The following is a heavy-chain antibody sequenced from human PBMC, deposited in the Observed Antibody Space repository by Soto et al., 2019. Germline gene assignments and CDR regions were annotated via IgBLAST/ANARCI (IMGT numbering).Heavy chain of an antibody. CDR2: IYHSGST. CDR1: GGSISSGGYS. CDR3: AREHVDTAMVSGVWFDP. J-gene: IGHJ5*02. Sequence: SETLSLTCAVSGGSISSGGYSWSWIRQPPGKGLEWIGYIYHSGSTYYNPSLKSRVTISVDRSKNQFSLKLSSVTAADTAVYYCAREHVDTAMVSGVWFDPWGQGALVTVSS. V-gene: IGHV4-30-2*01. D-gene: IGHD5-18*01.